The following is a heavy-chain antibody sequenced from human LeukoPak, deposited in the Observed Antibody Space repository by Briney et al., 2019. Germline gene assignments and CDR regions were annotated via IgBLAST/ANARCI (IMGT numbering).Heavy chain of an antibody. J-gene: IGHJ4*02. D-gene: IGHD1-26*01. V-gene: IGHV2-5*02. CDR2: IYWDDDK. CDR1: WLSLSTSGVG. CDR3: AHRRQGWLGAAQHFDY. Sequence: SGPRLVNPTQTLTRTCTFSWLSLSTSGVGVGWIRQPPGKALEWLALIYWDDDKRYSPSLKSRLTITKDTSKNQVVLTMTNMDPVDTATYYCAHRRQGWLGAAQHFDYWGQGTLVTVSS.